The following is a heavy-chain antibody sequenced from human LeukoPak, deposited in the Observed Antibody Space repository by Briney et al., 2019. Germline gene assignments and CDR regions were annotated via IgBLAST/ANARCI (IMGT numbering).Heavy chain of an antibody. CDR1: GGSFSGYY. V-gene: IGHV4-34*01. Sequence: MTSETLSLTCAVCGGSFSGYYWSWIRQPPGKGLEWIGEINHSGSTNYNPSLKSRVTISVDTSKNQFSLKLSSVTAADTAVYYCARRSPYFDYWGQGTLVTVSS. J-gene: IGHJ4*02. CDR3: ARRSPYFDY. CDR2: INHSGST.